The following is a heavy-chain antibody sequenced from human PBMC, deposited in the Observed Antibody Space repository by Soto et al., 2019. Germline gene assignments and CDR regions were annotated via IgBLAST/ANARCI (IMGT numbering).Heavy chain of an antibody. CDR3: AGDGPHFDVDV. CDR2: HANDGITK. J-gene: IGHJ6*02. V-gene: IGHV3-30*03. CDR1: GFTFSSSG. Sequence: ESGGGVVQPGRSLRLSCAASGFTFSSSGWHWVRQAPGKGLEWVAFHANDGITKNYADSVKGRFTISRDNSKNTVFLQIDSLRGDDTAVYYCAGDGPHFDVDVWGQGTTVTVSS. D-gene: IGHD3-9*01.